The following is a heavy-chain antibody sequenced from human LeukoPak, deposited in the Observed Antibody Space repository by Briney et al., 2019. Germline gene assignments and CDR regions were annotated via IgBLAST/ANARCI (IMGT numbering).Heavy chain of an antibody. J-gene: IGHJ4*02. V-gene: IGHV3-21*01. CDR1: GFTFSTYS. Sequence: PGGSLRLSCAASGFTFSTYSMNLVRQAPGKGLEWVSSISISSSYIYYADSVKGRFTISRDNAKNSLYLQMNSLRAEDTAVYYCAMRRHCGGDCYGFDYWGQGTLVTVSS. D-gene: IGHD2-21*01. CDR2: ISISSSYI. CDR3: AMRRHCGGDCYGFDY.